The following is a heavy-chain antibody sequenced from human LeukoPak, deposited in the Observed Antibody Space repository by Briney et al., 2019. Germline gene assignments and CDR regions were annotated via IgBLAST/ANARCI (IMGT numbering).Heavy chain of an antibody. CDR1: GFTFSSYA. D-gene: IGHD6-13*01. CDR2: ISYDGTNT. V-gene: IGHV3-30*18. CDR3: AKFYGHPRQWYSGSGSKNAPRAPDYYYGMDV. J-gene: IGHJ6*02. Sequence: GRSLRLSCAASGFTFSSYAMHWVRQAPGKGLEWVAVISYDGTNTYYADSVKGRFTISRDNSKNTLNLQMNSLRAEDTAVYYCAKFYGHPRQWYSGSGSKNAPRAPDYYYGMDVWGQGTRATVS.